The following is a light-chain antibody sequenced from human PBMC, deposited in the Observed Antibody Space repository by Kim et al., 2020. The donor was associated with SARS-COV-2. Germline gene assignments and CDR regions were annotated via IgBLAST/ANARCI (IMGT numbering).Light chain of an antibody. CDR2: QGS. CDR3: MYGTHWPPSFT. CDR1: QSLGIRDWKAF. Sequence: SLSLRVWQSLGIRDWKAFLNLVHPKPGPTPRGLNYQGSNRDSGVPDRFSGSGSGTDFTLKISRVEAEDVGVYYCMYGTHWPPSFTFGGGTKVDIK. V-gene: IGKV2-30*01. J-gene: IGKJ4*01.